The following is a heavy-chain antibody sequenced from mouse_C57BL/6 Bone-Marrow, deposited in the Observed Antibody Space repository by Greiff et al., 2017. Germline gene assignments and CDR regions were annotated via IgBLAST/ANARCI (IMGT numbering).Heavy chain of an antibody. V-gene: IGHV1-61*01. J-gene: IGHJ3*01. CDR2: IYPSDSET. CDR3: ANYYRGFAY. Sequence: QVQLQQPGAELVRPGSSVKLSCKASGYTFTSYWMDWVKQRPGQGLEWIGNIYPSDSETHYNQKFKDKATLTVDKSSSPAYMQLSSLTSEDSAVYYCANYYRGFAYWGQGTLVTVSA. D-gene: IGHD2-12*01. CDR1: GYTFTSYW.